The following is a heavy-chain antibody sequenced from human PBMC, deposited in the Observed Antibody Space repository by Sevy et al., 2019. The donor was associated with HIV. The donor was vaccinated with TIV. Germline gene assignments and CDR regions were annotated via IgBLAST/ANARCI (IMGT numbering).Heavy chain of an antibody. J-gene: IGHJ4*02. CDR2: ISGSGGST. D-gene: IGHD4-17*01. Sequence: GSLRLSCAASGFTFSSYAMSWVRQAPGKGLEWVSAISGSGGSTYYADSVKGRFTISRDNSKNTLYLQMNSLRAEDTAIYYCAKSLGLYGDSIDYWGQGTLVTVSS. CDR3: AKSLGLYGDSIDY. V-gene: IGHV3-23*01. CDR1: GFTFSSYA.